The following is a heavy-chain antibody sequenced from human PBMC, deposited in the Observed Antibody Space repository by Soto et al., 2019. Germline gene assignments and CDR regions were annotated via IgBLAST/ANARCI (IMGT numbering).Heavy chain of an antibody. D-gene: IGHD3-10*01. V-gene: IGHV1-2*04. CDR2: INPNSGGT. CDR3: ARASRWFWEPDDSFDI. Sequence: ASVKVSCKASGYTFTGYYMHWVRQAPGQGLEWMGWINPNSGGTNYAQKFQGWVTMTRDTSISTAYMELSRLRSDDTAVYYCARASRWFWEPDDSFDIWGQGTMVTVSS. CDR1: GYTFTGYY. J-gene: IGHJ3*02.